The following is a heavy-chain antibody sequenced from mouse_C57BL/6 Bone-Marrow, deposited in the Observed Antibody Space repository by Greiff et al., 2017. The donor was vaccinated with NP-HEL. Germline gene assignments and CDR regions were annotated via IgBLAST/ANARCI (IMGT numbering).Heavy chain of an antibody. CDR2: IDPENGDT. J-gene: IGHJ2*01. V-gene: IGHV14-4*01. CDR3: SDGRGDY. Sequence: EVKLVESGAELVRPGASVKLSCTASGFNIKDDYMHWVKQRPEQGLEWIGWIDPENGDTEYASKFQGKATITADTSSNTAYLQLSSLTSEDTAVYYCSDGRGDYWGQGTTLTVSS. CDR1: GFNIKDDY. D-gene: IGHD2-3*01.